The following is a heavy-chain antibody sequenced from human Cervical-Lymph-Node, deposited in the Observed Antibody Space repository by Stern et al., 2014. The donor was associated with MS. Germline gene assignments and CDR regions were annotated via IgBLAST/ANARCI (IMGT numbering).Heavy chain of an antibody. Sequence: QVQLVQSGAEVKKPGASVKVSCKASGYTFTGDYMHWVRQAPGQGLEWMGWINPNRGGTNNAQKFQGRVTMTRDTSISTAYMELSRLRSDDTAVYYCAREPTVTTYYFDYWGQGTLVTVSS. D-gene: IGHD4-17*01. J-gene: IGHJ4*02. CDR1: GYTFTGDY. V-gene: IGHV1-2*02. CDR2: INPNRGGT. CDR3: AREPTVTTYYFDY.